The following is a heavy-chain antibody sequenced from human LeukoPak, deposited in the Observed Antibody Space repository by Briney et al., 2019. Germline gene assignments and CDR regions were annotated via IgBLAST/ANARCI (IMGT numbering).Heavy chain of an antibody. CDR1: GFTFSSYS. J-gene: IGHJ3*02. Sequence: GGSLRLSCAASGFTFSSYSMNWARQAPGKGLEWVSSISSSSSYIYYADSVKGRFTISRDNAKNSLYLQMNSLRAEDTAVYYCARDPGYYYDSSGYPADIWGQGTMVTVSS. CDR2: ISSSSSYI. D-gene: IGHD3-22*01. V-gene: IGHV3-21*01. CDR3: ARDPGYYYDSSGYPADI.